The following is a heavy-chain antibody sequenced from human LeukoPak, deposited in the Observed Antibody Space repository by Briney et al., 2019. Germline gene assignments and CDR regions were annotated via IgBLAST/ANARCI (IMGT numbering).Heavy chain of an antibody. Sequence: SVKVSCKASGGTFSSYAISWVRQAPGQGLEWMGGIIPIFGAANYAQKFQGRVTITADESTSTAYMELSSLRSEDTAVYYCARETFTVAELELRWGMDVWGQGTTVTVSS. CDR1: GGTFSSYA. CDR3: ARETFTVAELELRWGMDV. D-gene: IGHD1-7*01. V-gene: IGHV1-69*13. J-gene: IGHJ6*02. CDR2: IIPIFGAA.